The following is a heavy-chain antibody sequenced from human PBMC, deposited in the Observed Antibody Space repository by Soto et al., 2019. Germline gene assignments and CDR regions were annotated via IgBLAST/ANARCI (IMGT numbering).Heavy chain of an antibody. J-gene: IGHJ4*02. CDR1: GFGFDEYG. D-gene: IGHD4-17*01. CDR3: ARDHRWGYEYGDYGDS. CDR2: INRHGDST. V-gene: IGHV3-20*04. Sequence: EVYLVESGGGVVRPGGSLRLSCAASGFGFDEYGMSWVRQGPGKGLEWVSGINRHGDSTGYADSVKGRFTISRDNAKXXRYLQMNGLRAEDTAFYYCARDHRWGYEYGDYGDSWGQGTLVTVSS.